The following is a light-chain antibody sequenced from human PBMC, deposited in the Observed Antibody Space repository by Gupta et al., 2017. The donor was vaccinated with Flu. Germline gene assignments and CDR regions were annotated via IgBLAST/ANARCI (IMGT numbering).Light chain of an antibody. CDR2: KAS. CDR1: QSVSTW. CDR3: QQYNDYSPET. Sequence: DIHMTQSPSTLSASVGDRVTITCRASQSVSTWLAWYQQKPGKAPKLLIYKASSLESGVPSRFSGSGAGTEFTLTISSLQPDDFATYYCQQYNDYSPETFGQGTKVEV. V-gene: IGKV1-5*03. J-gene: IGKJ1*01.